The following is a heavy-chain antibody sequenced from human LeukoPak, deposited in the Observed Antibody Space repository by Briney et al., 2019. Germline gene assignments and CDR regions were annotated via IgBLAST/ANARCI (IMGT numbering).Heavy chain of an antibody. CDR3: ARGIRVVVPAPHINWFDP. V-gene: IGHV1-69*04. CDR1: GGTFSSYA. CDR2: IIPIFGIA. D-gene: IGHD2-2*01. Sequence: GASVTVSCTASGGTFSSYAISWVRQAPGQGLEWMGRIIPIFGIANYAQKFQGRVTITADKSTSTAYMELSSLRSEDTAVYCCARGIRVVVPAPHINWFDPWGQGTLVTVSS. J-gene: IGHJ5*02.